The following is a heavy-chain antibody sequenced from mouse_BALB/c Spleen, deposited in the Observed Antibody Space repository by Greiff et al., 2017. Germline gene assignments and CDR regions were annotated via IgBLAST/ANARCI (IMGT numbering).Heavy chain of an antibody. CDR1: GYSITSGYY. V-gene: IGHV3-6*02. CDR3: ARDGNYYYYARDY. Sequence: EVKLQESGPGLVKPSQSLSLTCSVTGYSITSGYYWNWIRQFPGNKLEWMGYISYDGSNNYNPSLKNRISITRDTSKNQFFLKLNSVTTEDTATYYCARDGNYYYYARDYWGQGTSVTVSS. J-gene: IGHJ4*01. D-gene: IGHD2-1*01. CDR2: ISYDGSN.